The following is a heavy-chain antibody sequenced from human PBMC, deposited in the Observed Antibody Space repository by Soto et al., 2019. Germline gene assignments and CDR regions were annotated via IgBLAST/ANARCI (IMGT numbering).Heavy chain of an antibody. CDR3: ARDGGSYAIDY. D-gene: IGHD1-26*01. J-gene: IGHJ4*02. CDR2: ISAYNGNT. CDR1: GYTFTSYG. V-gene: IGHV1-18*01. Sequence: QVQLVQSGAEVKKPGASVKVSCKASGYTFTSYGISWVRQAPGQGLEWMGWISAYNGNTNYALKLQGRGSRTANTSTGKAYMVLRRLRSDDTDVYYYARDGGSYAIDYWGQGTLVTVYS.